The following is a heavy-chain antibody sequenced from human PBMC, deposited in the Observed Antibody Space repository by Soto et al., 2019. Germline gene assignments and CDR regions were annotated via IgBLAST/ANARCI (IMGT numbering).Heavy chain of an antibody. CDR1: GGSISSYY. CDR2: IYYSGST. D-gene: IGHD3-22*01. Sequence: SETLSLTCTFSGGSISSYYWILIRQPPGKGLEWIGYIYYSGSTNYNPSLKSRVTISVDTSKNQFSLKLSSVTAADTAVYYCARGSYYDSSGYYSSLDYWGQGTLVTVSS. CDR3: ARGSYYDSSGYYSSLDY. V-gene: IGHV4-59*01. J-gene: IGHJ4*02.